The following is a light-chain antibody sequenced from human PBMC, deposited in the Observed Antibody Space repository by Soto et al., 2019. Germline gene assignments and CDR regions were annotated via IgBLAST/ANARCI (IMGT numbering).Light chain of an antibody. Sequence: QMPQTPSSLSSSLGDRVTITCRASQGIRSYLNWYQQKPGKAPKLLIYAASSLQSGVPSRFSGSGSGTDFTLTISSLQPEDFATYYCQQYNSYPLTFGQGTKVDI. V-gene: IGKV1-39*01. CDR3: QQYNSYPLT. J-gene: IGKJ4*01. CDR2: AAS. CDR1: QGIRSY.